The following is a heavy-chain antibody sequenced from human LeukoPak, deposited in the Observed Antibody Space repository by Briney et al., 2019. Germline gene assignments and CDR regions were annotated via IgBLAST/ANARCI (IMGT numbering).Heavy chain of an antibody. J-gene: IGHJ4*02. CDR3: VSSSWAFDY. D-gene: IGHD6-13*01. V-gene: IGHV4-39*01. CDR1: GGSISRSSYS. CDR2: TYHSGRT. Sequence: SETLSLTCIVSGGSISRSSYSWGWVRQPPGKGLEWIGSTYHSGRTYSNPSLKSRVTISVDTSKNQFSLKVSSVTAADTAVYYCVSSSWAFDYWGQGTLVTVSS.